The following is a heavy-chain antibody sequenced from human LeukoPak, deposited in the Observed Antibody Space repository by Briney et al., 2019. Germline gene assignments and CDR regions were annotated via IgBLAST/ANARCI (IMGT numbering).Heavy chain of an antibody. J-gene: IGHJ3*01. V-gene: IGHV4-39*07. D-gene: IGHD2-15*01. CDR1: GGSISGITYY. CDR3: ARRYCSGGTCYSDRGAFDV. Sequence: SETLSLTCTVSGGSISGITYYWDWIRQPPGKGLEWIGNIYYSGSTYYNPSLKSRVTISVDTSKNQFSLRLSSVTAADTAVYYCARRYCSGGTCYSDRGAFDVWGQGTMVTVSS. CDR2: IYYSGST.